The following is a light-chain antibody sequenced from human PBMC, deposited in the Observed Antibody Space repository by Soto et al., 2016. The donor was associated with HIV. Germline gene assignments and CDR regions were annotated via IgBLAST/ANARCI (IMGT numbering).Light chain of an antibody. V-gene: IGKV1-9*01. J-gene: IGKJ1*01. Sequence: DIQLTQSPSFLSASVGDRVTITCRASQDISTYLAWYQQKPGKAPKLLIYATSTLQSGVPSRFSGSGSGTEFFLTITALQPEDFATYHCQQLNTYPWTFGQGTKVGHQT. CDR3: QQLNTYPWT. CDR2: ATS. CDR1: QDISTY.